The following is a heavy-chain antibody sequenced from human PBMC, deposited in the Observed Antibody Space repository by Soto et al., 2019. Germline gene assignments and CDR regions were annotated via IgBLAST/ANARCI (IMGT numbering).Heavy chain of an antibody. D-gene: IGHD5-18*01. V-gene: IGHV4-34*01. CDR1: GGSFSGYY. CDR2: INHSGSP. CDR3: ARALQLWA. Sequence: QVQLQQWGAGLLKPSETLSLPCAVYGGSFSGYYWSWIRQPPGKGLEWIGEINHSGSPNYNPSLKSRVTISVDTSKNQFNLKLSSVTAAATAVYYYARALQLWACGQGTLVTVSS. J-gene: IGHJ5*02.